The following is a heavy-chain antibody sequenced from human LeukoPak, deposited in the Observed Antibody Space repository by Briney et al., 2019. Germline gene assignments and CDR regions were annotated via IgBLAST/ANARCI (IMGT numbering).Heavy chain of an antibody. J-gene: IGHJ6*03. CDR1: GGTFSSYA. CDR3: ASHDYSNYDYYYYYMDV. V-gene: IGHV1-69*05. CDR2: IIPIFGTA. D-gene: IGHD4-11*01. Sequence: ASVKVSCKASGGTFSSYAISWVRQAPGQGLEWMGGIIPIFGTANYAQKFQGRVTITTDESTRTAYMELSSLRSEDTAVYYCASHDYSNYDYYYYYMDVWGKGTTVTVSS.